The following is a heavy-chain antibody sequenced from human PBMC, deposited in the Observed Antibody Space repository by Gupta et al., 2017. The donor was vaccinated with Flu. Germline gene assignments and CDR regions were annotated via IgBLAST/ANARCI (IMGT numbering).Heavy chain of an antibody. J-gene: IGHJ6*01. CDR2: ISGRAVST. D-gene: IGHD3-10*01. CDR1: GFTFSSYA. CDR3: ANRESGKDV. Sequence: EVQLLESGGGLVQPGGSLRLSCAASGFTFSSYAMSWVRQAPGKGLEWVSAISGRAVSTYYADSVKGRFTISSYNPKNTLHLNMTSLRAEDTAVYYFANRESGKDVWCQGTTVTVSS. V-gene: IGHV3-23*01.